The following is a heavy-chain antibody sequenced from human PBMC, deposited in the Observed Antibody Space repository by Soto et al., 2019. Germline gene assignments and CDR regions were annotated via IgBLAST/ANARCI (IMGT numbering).Heavy chain of an antibody. CDR1: GGTFSSYA. V-gene: IGHV1-69*05. D-gene: IGHD3-10*01. Sequence: SVKVSCKASGGTFSSYAISWVRQAPGQGLEWMGGIIPIFGTANYAQKLQGRVTMTTDTSTSTAYMELRSLRSDDTAVYYCARDRLGYSGSYYTSYYYYGMDVWGQGTTVTVPS. J-gene: IGHJ6*02. CDR2: IIPIFGTA. CDR3: ARDRLGYSGSYYTSYYYYGMDV.